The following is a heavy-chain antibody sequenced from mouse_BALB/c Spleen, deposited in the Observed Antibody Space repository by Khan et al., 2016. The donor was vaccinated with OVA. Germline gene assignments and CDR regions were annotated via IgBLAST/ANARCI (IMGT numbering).Heavy chain of an antibody. D-gene: IGHD2-1*01. J-gene: IGHJ3*01. CDR2: INPSNADT. V-gene: IGHV1S81*02. CDR3: ARSGYGNPFAY. CDR1: GYTFTSFY. Sequence: QVQLQQPGAELVKPGASVKISCKASGYTFTSFYMYWVKQRPGQGLEWIGGINPSNADTHFYEKFKSKATLTVDKSSTTAYMQFSSLTSEDSAVYYCARSGYGNPFAYWGQGTLVTVSA.